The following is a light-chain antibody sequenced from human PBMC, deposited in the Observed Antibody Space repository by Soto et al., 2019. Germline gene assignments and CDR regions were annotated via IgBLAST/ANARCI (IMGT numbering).Light chain of an antibody. CDR3: RQALQITWT. V-gene: IGKV2-28*01. CDR2: LGS. CDR1: QSLLHKNGNNY. Sequence: EIVMTQSPLYLPVTPGEPASISCRSSQSLLHKNGNNYFNWYLQKPGQSPQHLLYLGSKRASGVPDRFSGSGSGTDFKLRISSVAAEDVGVYYCRQALQITWTFGQGTRVEAK. J-gene: IGKJ1*01.